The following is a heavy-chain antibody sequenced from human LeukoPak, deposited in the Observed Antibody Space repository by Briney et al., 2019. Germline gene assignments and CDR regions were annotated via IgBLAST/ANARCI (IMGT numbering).Heavy chain of an antibody. CDR3: ARGSDYYYDSSGVDY. V-gene: IGHV3-21*01. Sequence: PGGSLRLSCAASGFTFSSYEMNWVRQAPGKGLEWVSSISSSSSYIYYADSVKGRFTISRDNAKNSLYLQMNSLRAEDTAVYYCARGSDYYYDSSGVDYWGQGTLVTVSS. D-gene: IGHD3-22*01. CDR1: GFTFSSYE. J-gene: IGHJ4*02. CDR2: ISSSSSYI.